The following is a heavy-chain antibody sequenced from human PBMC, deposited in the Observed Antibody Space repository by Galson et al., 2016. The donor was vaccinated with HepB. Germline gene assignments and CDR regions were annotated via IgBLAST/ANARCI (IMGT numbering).Heavy chain of an antibody. J-gene: IGHJ5*02. CDR1: GLTVSGDY. CDR3: TDGGGIAAAARGLNH. CDR2: ISSKAYGGTT. Sequence: SLRLSCAVSGLTVSGDYMSWVRQAPGKGLEWVGFISSKAYGGTTEFAASVKDRFTISRDDSKSIAYLQMNSLKIEDTAVYYCTDGGGIAAAARGLNHWGQGTLVTVSS. D-gene: IGHD6-13*01. V-gene: IGHV3-49*04.